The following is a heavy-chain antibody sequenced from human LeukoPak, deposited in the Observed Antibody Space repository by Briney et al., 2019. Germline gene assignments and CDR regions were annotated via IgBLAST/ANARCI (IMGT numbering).Heavy chain of an antibody. CDR3: ATDAHLITTHIVVVPAAKGDYYYYGMDV. CDR2: FDPEDGET. Sequence: ASVKVSCKVSGYTLTELSMHWVRQAPGKGLEWMGGFDPEDGETIYAQKFQGRVTMTEDTSTDTAYMELSSLRSEDTAVYHCATDAHLITTHIVVVPAAKGDYYYYGMDVRGQGTTVTVFS. D-gene: IGHD2-2*01. J-gene: IGHJ6*02. V-gene: IGHV1-24*01. CDR1: GYTLTELS.